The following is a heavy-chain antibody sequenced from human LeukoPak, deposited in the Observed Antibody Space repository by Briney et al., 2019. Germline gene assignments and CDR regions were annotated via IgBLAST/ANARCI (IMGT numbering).Heavy chain of an antibody. Sequence: PSETLSLTCTVSGGSISSYYWNWIRQPPGKGLEWIGYIHYSGSSNNNPSLKSRVTISVDTSKNQFSLKLTSVTAADTAIYYCARLIPPYYFDSWGQGTHVTVSS. D-gene: IGHD3-16*01. J-gene: IGHJ4*02. CDR2: IHYSGSS. CDR3: ARLIPPYYFDS. V-gene: IGHV4-59*08. CDR1: GGSISSYY.